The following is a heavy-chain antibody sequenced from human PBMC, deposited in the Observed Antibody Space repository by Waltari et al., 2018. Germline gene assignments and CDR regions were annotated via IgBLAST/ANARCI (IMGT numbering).Heavy chain of an antibody. J-gene: IGHJ4*02. CDR1: GGSISSYY. CDR3: ARGPLNGDYDGGY. V-gene: IGHV4-59*01. Sequence: QVQLQESGPGLVKPSETLSLTCTVSGGSISSYYWRWIRQPPGKGLEWIGYIYYSGSTNYNPSLKSRVTISVDTSKNQFSLKLSSVTAADTAVYYCARGPLNGDYDGGYWGQGTLVTVSS. D-gene: IGHD4-17*01. CDR2: IYYSGST.